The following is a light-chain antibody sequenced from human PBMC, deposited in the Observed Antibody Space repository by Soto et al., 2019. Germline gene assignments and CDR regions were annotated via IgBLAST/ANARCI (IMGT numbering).Light chain of an antibody. CDR3: SSYAGSSNV. V-gene: IGLV2-14*02. J-gene: IGLJ1*01. CDR2: EGG. Sequence: QSVLTQPASVSGSPGQSITISCTGSSSAVGSYRFVSWYQHHPGKVPKLIIYEGGKRPSGVSNRFSGSEPGNTASLSVSGLQAEDEADYYFSSYAGSSNVFGTGTKVTVL. CDR1: SSAVGSYRF.